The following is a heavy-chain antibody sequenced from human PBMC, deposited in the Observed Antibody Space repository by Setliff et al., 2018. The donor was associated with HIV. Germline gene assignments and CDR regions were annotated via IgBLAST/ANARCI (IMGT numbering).Heavy chain of an antibody. CDR1: GFTFSKAW. D-gene: IGHD4-17*01. CDR2: LSPSGTT. Sequence: GSLRLSCAAAGFTFSKAWMSWFRQTPGKGLEWLGELSPSGTTRSNPSLQSRVTISLDTSNNQFSLKLTSVTAADTAMYYCASFFVTTVTNQDYWGQGTPVTVSS. J-gene: IGHJ4*02. CDR3: ASFFVTTVTNQDY. V-gene: IGHV4-34*08.